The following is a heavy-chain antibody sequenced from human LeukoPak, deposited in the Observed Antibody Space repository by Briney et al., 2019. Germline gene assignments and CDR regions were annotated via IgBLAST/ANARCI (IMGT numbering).Heavy chain of an antibody. J-gene: IGHJ3*02. CDR3: VRGYSNYCYAFDM. D-gene: IGHD4-11*01. CDR1: GFTFSSYS. V-gene: IGHV3-21*01. CDR2: ISSSSSYI. Sequence: PGGSLRLSCAASGFTFSSYSMNWVRQAPGKGLEWVSSISSSSSYIYYADSVKGRFTISRDNAKKSLFLEMNSLRGEDTAVYYCVRGYSNYCYAFDMWGQGTMVTVSS.